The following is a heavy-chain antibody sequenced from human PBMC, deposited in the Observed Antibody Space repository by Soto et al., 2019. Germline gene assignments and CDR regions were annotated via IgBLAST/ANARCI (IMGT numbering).Heavy chain of an antibody. V-gene: IGHV1-8*01. CDR3: ASEAHRGSSDY. D-gene: IGHD2-15*01. CDR1: GYTFTSYD. CDR2: MNPNSGNT. Sequence: QVQLVQSGAEVKKPGASVKVSCKASGYTFTSYDINWVRQANGQGLEWMGWMNPNSGNTGYAQKFQGRVTMTSNTPRSTAHMQLRSLRSEDTAVYYCASEAHRGSSDYWGQEIVVKVSS. J-gene: IGHJ4*02.